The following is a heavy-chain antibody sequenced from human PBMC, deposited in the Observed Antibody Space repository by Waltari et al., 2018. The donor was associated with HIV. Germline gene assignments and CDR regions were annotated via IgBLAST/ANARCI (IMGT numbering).Heavy chain of an antibody. D-gene: IGHD1-1*01. CDR2: ISKSGYYV. CDR1: GFKFDIFT. V-gene: IGHV3-21*01. CDR3: VRDRTSETTGDFDS. Sequence: DVQLVESGGGLVKPGQSLRLSCIASGFKFDIFTMTWVRQAPGGGLEWGASISKSGYYVYYSDSLKWRVTISSDNAKKSLLLQVNSLTADDTGLYFCVRDRTSETTGDFDSWGQGVPVFVSS. J-gene: IGHJ4*02.